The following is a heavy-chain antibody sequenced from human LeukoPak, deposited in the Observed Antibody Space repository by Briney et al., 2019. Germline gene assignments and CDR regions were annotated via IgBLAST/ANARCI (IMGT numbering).Heavy chain of an antibody. D-gene: IGHD6-19*01. CDR3: ARGTPFEVDGMSQKKYYYYYYGMAV. V-gene: IGHV1-8*01. CDR2: MNPNSVNT. CDR1: GYTFTSYD. Sequence: ASVKVSGKASGYTFTSYDINWVRQAAGLGVEWRGWMNPNSVNTGYAQKFQGRVTMTRNTSISTGYMALSSLRSEHTAVYYCARGTPFEVDGMSQKKYYYYYYGMAVWAKGPRSPSP. J-gene: IGHJ6*02.